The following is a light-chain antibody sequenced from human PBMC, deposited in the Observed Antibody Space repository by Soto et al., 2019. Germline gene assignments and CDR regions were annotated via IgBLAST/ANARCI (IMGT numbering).Light chain of an antibody. CDR2: GNS. J-gene: IGLJ2*01. Sequence: QSVLTQPPSVSGAPGQRVTISCTGSSSNIGAGYDVPWYQQLPGTAPKLLISGNSNRPSGVPDRFSGSKSGTSASLAITGLQAEDEADYYCQSYDSSRSGVVFGGGTKVTVL. CDR3: QSYDSSRSGVV. V-gene: IGLV1-40*01. CDR1: SSNIGAGYD.